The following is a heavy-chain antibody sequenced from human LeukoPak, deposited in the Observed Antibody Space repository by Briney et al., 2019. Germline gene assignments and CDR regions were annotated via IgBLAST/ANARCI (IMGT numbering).Heavy chain of an antibody. CDR3: ARNVEVLLWFGELPQTTYYFDY. J-gene: IGHJ4*02. D-gene: IGHD3-10*01. V-gene: IGHV4-34*01. CDR2: INHSGST. Sequence: SETLSLTCAVYGGSFSGYYWSWIRQPPGKGLEWIGEINHSGSTNYNPSLKSRVTISVDTSKNQFSLKLSSVTAADTAVYYCARNVEVLLWFGELPQTTYYFDYWGQGTLVTVSS. CDR1: GGSFSGYY.